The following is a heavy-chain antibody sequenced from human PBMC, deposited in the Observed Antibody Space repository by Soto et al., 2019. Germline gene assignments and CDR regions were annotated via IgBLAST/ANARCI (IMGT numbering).Heavy chain of an antibody. J-gene: IGHJ4*02. D-gene: IGHD6-13*01. CDR3: ASAPSGVAAAGTLFY. V-gene: IGHV4-59*08. CDR2: IYYSGST. Sequence: SETLSLTCTVSGGSISSYYWSWIRQPPGKGLEWIGYIYYSGSTNYNPSLKSRVTISVDTSKNQFSLKLSSVTAADTAVYYCASAPSGVAAAGTLFYWGQGTLVTVSS. CDR1: GGSISSYY.